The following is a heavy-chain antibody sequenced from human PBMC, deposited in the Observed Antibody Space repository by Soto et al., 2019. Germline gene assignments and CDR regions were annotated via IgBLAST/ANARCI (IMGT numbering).Heavy chain of an antibody. J-gene: IGHJ5*02. V-gene: IGHV1-2*02. Sequence: ASVKVSCKAPRYIFTAYFMRWVRQAPGQGLEWMGWINPNNGATHYGLSFQGRVTMTRDTSISTAYMELSSLRSDDTAVYYCASHDPGARFDPWGQGTLVTVSS. CDR3: ASHDPGARFDP. CDR2: INPNNGAT. D-gene: IGHD1-1*01. CDR1: RYIFTAYF.